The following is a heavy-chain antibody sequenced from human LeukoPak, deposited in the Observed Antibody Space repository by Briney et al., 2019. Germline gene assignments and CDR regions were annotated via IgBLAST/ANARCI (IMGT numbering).Heavy chain of an antibody. CDR2: INRDGSTT. D-gene: IGHD3-10*01. CDR3: ARDKKSGESSEIDY. V-gene: IGHV3-74*01. Sequence: PGGSLRLSCAASGFTFSNYWVHWVRQAPGKGLVWVSRINRDGSTTNYADSVKGRFTVSRDNAKNTLNLQMNSLRAGDTAVYYCARDKKSGESSEIDYWGQGTLVTVSS. CDR1: GFTFSNYW. J-gene: IGHJ4*02.